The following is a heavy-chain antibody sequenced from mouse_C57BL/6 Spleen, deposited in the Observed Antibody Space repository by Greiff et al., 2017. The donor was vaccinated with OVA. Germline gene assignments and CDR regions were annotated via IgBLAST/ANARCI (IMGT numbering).Heavy chain of an antibody. J-gene: IGHJ3*01. CDR2: IYPSDSET. D-gene: IGHD1-1*01. Sequence: QVQLQQPGAELVRPGSSVKLSCKASGYTFTSYWMDWVKQRPGQGLEWIGNIYPSDSETHYNQKFKDKATLTVDKSSSTAYMQLSSLTSEDSAVYYCARDYVGSYLFAYWGQGTLVTVSA. CDR1: GYTFTSYW. CDR3: ARDYVGSYLFAY. V-gene: IGHV1-61*01.